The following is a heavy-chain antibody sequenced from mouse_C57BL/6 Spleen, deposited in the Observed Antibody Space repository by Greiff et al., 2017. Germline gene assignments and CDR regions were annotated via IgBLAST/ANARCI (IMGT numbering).Heavy chain of an antibody. V-gene: IGHV1-7*01. CDR1: GFTFTSYC. CDR2: INPSSGYT. D-gene: IGHD3-2*01. Sequence: QVQLQQSGAELAKPGASVKLSCKASGFTFTSYCMHWVKQRPGQGLEWLGYINPSSGYTKYNQKFKDKATLTAEKSSSTAYMQLSSLTYEDSAIYYYAREEVDSPCYYFDYWGQGTTLTVSS. J-gene: IGHJ2*01. CDR3: AREEVDSPCYYFDY.